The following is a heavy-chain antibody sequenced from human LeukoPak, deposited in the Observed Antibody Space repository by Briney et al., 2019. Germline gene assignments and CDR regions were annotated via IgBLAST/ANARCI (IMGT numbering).Heavy chain of an antibody. V-gene: IGHV1-3*01. Sequence: ASVKVSCKASGYTFTSYAMHWVRQAPGQRLEWMGWINAGNGNTKYSQKFQGRVTITRDTSASTAYMELSSLRSEDTAVYYCATGELRYFDWLLDYWGQGTLVTVSS. CDR3: ATGELRYFDWLLDY. D-gene: IGHD3-9*01. CDR2: INAGNGNT. CDR1: GYTFTSYA. J-gene: IGHJ4*02.